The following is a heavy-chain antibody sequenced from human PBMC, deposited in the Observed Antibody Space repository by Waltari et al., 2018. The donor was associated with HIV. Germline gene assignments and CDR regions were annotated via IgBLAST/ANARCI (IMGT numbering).Heavy chain of an antibody. CDR2: INTDGSGT. V-gene: IGHV3-74*01. D-gene: IGHD3-10*01. J-gene: IGHJ4*02. Sequence: EVQLVESGGGLVQPGGSLRLSCVASGFTFRSFWMHRLRRAPGKGLVWVSRINTDGSGTDYAGSVKGRFTISRDNAKNTLYLQMNTLRADDMAVYYCVRGSSSWIGVDHWGQGTLVTVSS. CDR3: VRGSSSWIGVDH. CDR1: GFTFRSFW.